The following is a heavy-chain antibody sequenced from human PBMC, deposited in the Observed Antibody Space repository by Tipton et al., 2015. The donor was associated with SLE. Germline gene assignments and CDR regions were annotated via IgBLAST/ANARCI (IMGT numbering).Heavy chain of an antibody. D-gene: IGHD2/OR15-2a*01. CDR3: ARSSSVRTLLWPTFAY. Sequence: LSLTCSVSGHSISSGFYWGWIRQSPGKGLEWIGNFYHRGTTYYNPSLKSRVTISAGTSKNHLSLKLTSVTAADTAVYFCARSSSVRTLLWPTFAYWGQGTLVTVSS. CDR1: GHSISSGFY. J-gene: IGHJ4*02. CDR2: FYHRGTT. V-gene: IGHV4-38-2*01.